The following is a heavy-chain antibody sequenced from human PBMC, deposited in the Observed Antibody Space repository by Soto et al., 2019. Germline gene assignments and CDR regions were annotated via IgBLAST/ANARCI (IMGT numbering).Heavy chain of an antibody. CDR3: AKAIVGATQFDY. D-gene: IGHD1-26*01. CDR1: GFNFSNYA. CDR2: IIGSGSRT. V-gene: IGHV3-23*01. J-gene: IGHJ4*02. Sequence: EVQLLESGGGLVQPGGSLRVSCAASGFNFSNYAMSWVRQAPGKGLEWVSGIIGSGSRTYYADSVKGRFTISRDNSKNTLYLQMNSLRGEDTAEYYCAKAIVGATQFDYWGQGTLVTASS.